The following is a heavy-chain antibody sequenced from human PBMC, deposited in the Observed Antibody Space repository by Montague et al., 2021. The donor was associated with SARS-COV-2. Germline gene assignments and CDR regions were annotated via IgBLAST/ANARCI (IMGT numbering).Heavy chain of an antibody. V-gene: IGHV2-70*01. J-gene: IGHJ3*02. D-gene: IGHD1-26*01. Sequence: PALVKPTQTLTLTCTFSEFSLSTSGMCVSWIRQPPGKALEWLALIDWDDDKYYSTSLKTRLTISKDTSKNQVVITMTNMDPVDTATYYCTRIWGATRGDAFDIWGQGTMVTVSS. CDR1: EFSLSTSGMC. CDR3: TRIWGATRGDAFDI. CDR2: IDWDDDK.